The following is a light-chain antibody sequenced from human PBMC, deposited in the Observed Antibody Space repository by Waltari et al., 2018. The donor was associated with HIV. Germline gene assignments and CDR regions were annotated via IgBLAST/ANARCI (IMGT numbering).Light chain of an antibody. CDR3: HQYGTSPRT. CDR2: GAS. Sequence: EIVLTQSPGTLSLSPGERATLSCRASQSVSSSFLAWYQQKPGQAPRLLLYGASNRATGIPDRFSGSESETDFTLTINRLEPEDFAVYYCHQYGTSPRTFGQGTKVELK. CDR1: QSVSSSF. V-gene: IGKV3-20*01. J-gene: IGKJ1*01.